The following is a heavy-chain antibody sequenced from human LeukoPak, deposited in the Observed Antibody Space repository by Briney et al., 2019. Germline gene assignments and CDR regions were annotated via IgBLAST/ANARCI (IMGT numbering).Heavy chain of an antibody. D-gene: IGHD6-19*01. CDR2: FDPEDGET. V-gene: IGHV1-24*01. CDR3: ATDLRWLPGRGY. CDR1: GYTLTELS. J-gene: IGHJ4*02. Sequence: ASVKVSCKVSGYTLTELSMHWVRQAPGKGLEWMGGFDPEDGETIYAQKFQGRVTMTEDTSTDTAYMELSSLRSEDTAVYYCATDLRWLPGRGYWGQGTLVTVSS.